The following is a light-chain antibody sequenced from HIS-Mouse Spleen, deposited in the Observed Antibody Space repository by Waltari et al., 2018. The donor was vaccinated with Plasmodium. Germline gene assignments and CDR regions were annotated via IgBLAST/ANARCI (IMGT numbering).Light chain of an antibody. CDR2: GAS. Sequence: EIVMTQSPATLSVSPGERATLSCRASQGVSSYSAWYQQKPGQAPRLLIYGASTRATGIPARFSGSGSGTEFTLTISSLQSEDFAVYYCQQYNNWSFTFGPGTKVDIK. J-gene: IGKJ3*01. CDR1: QGVSSY. V-gene: IGKV3-15*01. CDR3: QQYNNWSFT.